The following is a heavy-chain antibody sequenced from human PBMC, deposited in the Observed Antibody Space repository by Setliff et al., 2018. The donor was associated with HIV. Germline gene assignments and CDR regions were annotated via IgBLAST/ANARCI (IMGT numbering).Heavy chain of an antibody. Sequence: GGSLRLSCAASGFTVSSNYMYWVRQAPGKGLEWVSVFYSGGSRYYADSVRGRFTISRDNAKNSLYLQRNSLRAEDTAVYYCARGPPGEPRLFQHWGQGTLVTVSS. CDR2: FYSGGSR. CDR1: GFTVSSNY. D-gene: IGHD3-10*01. J-gene: IGHJ1*01. V-gene: IGHV3-66*01. CDR3: ARGPPGEPRLFQH.